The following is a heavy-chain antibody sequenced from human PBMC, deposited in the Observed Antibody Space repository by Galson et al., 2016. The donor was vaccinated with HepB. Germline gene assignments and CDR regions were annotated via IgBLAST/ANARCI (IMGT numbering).Heavy chain of an antibody. Sequence: SLRLSCAASGFTFSSYGMHWVRQAPGKGLEWVAVIWYDGSNKYYADSVKGRFTISRDNSKNTLYLQMNSLRAEDTAVYYCARDSRFGLSYYYFYGMDVWGQGTTVTVSS. D-gene: IGHD3-10*01. J-gene: IGHJ6*02. CDR2: IWYDGSNK. CDR1: GFTFSSYG. CDR3: ARDSRFGLSYYYFYGMDV. V-gene: IGHV3-33*01.